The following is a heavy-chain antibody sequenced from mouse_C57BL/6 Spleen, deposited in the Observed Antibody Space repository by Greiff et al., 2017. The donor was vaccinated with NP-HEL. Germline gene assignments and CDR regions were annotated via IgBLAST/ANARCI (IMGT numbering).Heavy chain of an antibody. D-gene: IGHD2-3*01. CDR2: ISNGGGST. CDR3: ASDGYKAY. Sequence: VQLVESGGGLVQPGGSLKLSCAASGFTFSDYYMYWVRQTPEKRLEWVAYISNGGGSTYYPDTVKGRFTIYKEYAKNTLYLKMRRPESEDTAMYYCASDGYKAYWGQGTLVTVSA. V-gene: IGHV5-12*01. CDR1: GFTFSDYY. J-gene: IGHJ3*01.